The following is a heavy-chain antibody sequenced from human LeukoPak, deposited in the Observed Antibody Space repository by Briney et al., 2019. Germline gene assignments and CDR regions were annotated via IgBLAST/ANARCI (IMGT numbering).Heavy chain of an antibody. Sequence: LPGGSLRLSCAASGFTFSSYEMNWVRQAPGKGLEWVSYISSSGSTIYYADSVKGRFTISGDNAKNSLYLQMNSLRAEDTAVYYCARVSGGYAFDIWGQGTMVTVSS. CDR3: ARVSGGYAFDI. J-gene: IGHJ3*02. CDR1: GFTFSSYE. V-gene: IGHV3-48*03. D-gene: IGHD2-15*01. CDR2: ISSSGSTI.